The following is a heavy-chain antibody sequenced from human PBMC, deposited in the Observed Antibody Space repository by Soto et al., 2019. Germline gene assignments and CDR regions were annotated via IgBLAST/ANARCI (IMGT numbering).Heavy chain of an antibody. CDR3: ARHVASDRWSYFDN. CDR2: IYPPNSET. V-gene: IGHV5-51*01. D-gene: IGHD3-3*01. J-gene: IGHJ4*02. Sequence: ELQLLQSAAEVKKPGESLRISCEGFGYSFTTYWIGWVRQMPGKGLEWMGIIYPPNSETIYSPSFEGRVTISVDKSINTAVVQWISLEASDTAMYYCARHVASDRWSYFDNWGQGTLVSVSS. CDR1: GYSFTTYW.